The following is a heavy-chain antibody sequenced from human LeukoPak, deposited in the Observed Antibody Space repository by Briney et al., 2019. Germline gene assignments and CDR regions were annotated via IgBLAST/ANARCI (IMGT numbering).Heavy chain of an antibody. J-gene: IGHJ4*02. Sequence: GGSLRLSCAASGFTFSSYAMNWVRQAPGKGLEWVSAISSSGGGTYSADSVKGRFTISRDNSKNTLYLQMNSLRAEDTAVYYCARGGVAGNYWGQGTLVTVSS. V-gene: IGHV3-23*01. CDR1: GFTFSSYA. D-gene: IGHD6-19*01. CDR3: ARGGVAGNY. CDR2: ISSSGGGT.